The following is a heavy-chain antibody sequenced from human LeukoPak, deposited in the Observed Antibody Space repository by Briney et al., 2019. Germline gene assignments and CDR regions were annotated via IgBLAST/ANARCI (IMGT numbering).Heavy chain of an antibody. J-gene: IGHJ2*01. CDR2: IYSGGST. V-gene: IGHV3-53*01. CDR1: GFTFSSYA. CDR3: ARDRGYDILTGYPCWYFDL. D-gene: IGHD3-9*01. Sequence: PGGSLRLSCAASGFTFSSYAMHWVRQAPGKGLEWVSVIYSGGSTYYADSVKGRFTISRDNSKNTLYLQMNSLRAEDTAVYYCARDRGYDILTGYPCWYFDLWGRGTLVTVSS.